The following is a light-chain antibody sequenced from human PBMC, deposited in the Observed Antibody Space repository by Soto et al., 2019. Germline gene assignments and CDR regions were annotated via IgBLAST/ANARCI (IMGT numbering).Light chain of an antibody. Sequence: IVMTQSPATLSLSPGERGTLSCSASQSVYSNLAWYQQKPGQAPRLLIYGASSRATGIPDRFSGSGSGTDFTLTISRLEPEDFAVYYCQQYGSSLWTFGQGTKVDIK. CDR2: GAS. J-gene: IGKJ1*01. CDR1: QSVYSN. V-gene: IGKV3-20*01. CDR3: QQYGSSLWT.